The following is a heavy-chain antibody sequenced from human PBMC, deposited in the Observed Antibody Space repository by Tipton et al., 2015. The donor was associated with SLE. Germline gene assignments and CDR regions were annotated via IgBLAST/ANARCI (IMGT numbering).Heavy chain of an antibody. CDR2: IYYTGST. CDR1: GGSITDYY. D-gene: IGHD5-24*01. V-gene: IGHV4-59*01. Sequence: TLSLTCTVSGGSITDYYWSWIRQPPGKGLEWIGYIYYTGSTNYNPSLKSRVTMSVDPSKNHFSLKLSSVTAADTAVYYCAREGEMATTGYYFQYWGQGALVTVSS. CDR3: AREGEMATTGYYFQY. J-gene: IGHJ4*02.